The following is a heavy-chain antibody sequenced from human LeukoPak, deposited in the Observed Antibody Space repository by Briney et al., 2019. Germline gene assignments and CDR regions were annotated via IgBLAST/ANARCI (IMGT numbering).Heavy chain of an antibody. J-gene: IGHJ4*02. CDR2: INHSGST. D-gene: IGHD6-19*01. V-gene: IGHV4-34*01. Sequence: KPSETLSLTCAVYGGSFSGYYWSWIRQPPGKGLEWIGEINHSGSTNYNPSLKSRVTISVDTSKNQFSLKLSSVTAADTAVCYCARGPARGIAVTRYWGQGTLVTVSS. CDR1: GGSFSGYY. CDR3: ARGPARGIAVTRY.